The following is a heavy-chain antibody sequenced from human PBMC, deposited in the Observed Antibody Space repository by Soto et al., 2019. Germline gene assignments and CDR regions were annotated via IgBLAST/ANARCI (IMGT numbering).Heavy chain of an antibody. V-gene: IGHV1-2*02. J-gene: IGHJ5*02. Sequence: QVQLEQSGAEVKKPGASVKVSCKASGYTFTGYFMHWVRQAPGQGLEWMGWINPNSGATKYAQKFQGRVTLSRDTSISTAYMELSGLRSDDTAVCYCARGGGTILAPLPWGQGTLVTVSS. CDR3: ARGGGTILAPLP. D-gene: IGHD3-3*01. CDR1: GYTFTGYF. CDR2: INPNSGAT.